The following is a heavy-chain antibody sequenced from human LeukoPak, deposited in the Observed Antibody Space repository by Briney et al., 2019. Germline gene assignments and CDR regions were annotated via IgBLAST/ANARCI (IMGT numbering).Heavy chain of an antibody. J-gene: IGHJ4*02. D-gene: IGHD2-2*01. Sequence: SETLSPTCTVSGASITGYYWSWIRQPPGKGLEWVGYMYSSGSTNYNPSLKSRLTISIDMSRNQFSLQLSHVTADDTAVYYCARGTIGYLQLPFWGEGTLVTVSS. CDR3: ARGTIGYLQLPF. V-gene: IGHV4-59*12. CDR2: MYSSGST. CDR1: GASITGYY.